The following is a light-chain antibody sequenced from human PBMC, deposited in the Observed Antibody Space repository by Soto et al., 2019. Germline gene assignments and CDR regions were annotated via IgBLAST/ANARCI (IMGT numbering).Light chain of an antibody. CDR1: QTVTSTL. V-gene: IGKV3-20*01. CDR3: QQYGDAPIT. J-gene: IGKJ5*01. Sequence: EIVLTQSPGTLSLSPGERATLSCMASQTVTSTLLAWFQQKPGQAPRLLIYRASSRATGVPDRFSGSGSGTDFTLTISRLEPEDFALYYCQQYGDAPITFGQGTRLEI. CDR2: RAS.